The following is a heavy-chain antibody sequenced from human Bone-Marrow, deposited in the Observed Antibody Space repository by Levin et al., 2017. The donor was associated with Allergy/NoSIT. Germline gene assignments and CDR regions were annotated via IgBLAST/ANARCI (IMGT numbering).Heavy chain of an antibody. CDR1: GFTFRSYA. D-gene: IGHD1-14*01. V-gene: IGHV3-23*01. CDR2: ISSSGDST. CDR3: AKHRGGFEY. J-gene: IGHJ4*02. Sequence: ASVKVSCAASGFTFRSYAMSWVRQAPGKGLEWVSTISSSGDSTYYADSVKGRFTISRDNSKNTLYLQMNSLRAEDTAVYYCAKHRGGFEYWGQGTLVTVSS.